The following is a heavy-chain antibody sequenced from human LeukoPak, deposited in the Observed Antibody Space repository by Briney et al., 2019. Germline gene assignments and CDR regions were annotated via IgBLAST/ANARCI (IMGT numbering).Heavy chain of an antibody. Sequence: SETLSLTCTVSSGSVSSGSYYWSWIRQPPGKGLEWIGHIYYSGSTNYNPSLKSRVTISVDTSKNQFSLKLSSVTAADTAVYYCARGIGQWLAFDYWGQGTPVTVSS. CDR1: SGSVSSGSYY. J-gene: IGHJ4*02. V-gene: IGHV4-61*01. CDR2: IYYSGST. CDR3: ARGIGQWLAFDY. D-gene: IGHD6-19*01.